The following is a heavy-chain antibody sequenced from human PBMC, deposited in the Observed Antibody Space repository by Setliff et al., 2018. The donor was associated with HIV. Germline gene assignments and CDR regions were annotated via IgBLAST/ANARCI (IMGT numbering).Heavy chain of an antibody. Sequence: KSSETLSLTCAVSGYSISSDYFWGWVRQSPGKGLEWIGSFYQSGNIYYNPSLKSRVTISVDTSKNQFSLRLTSVTAADTAVYYCARGGRSWFQNFHGAFDVWGQGTMVTVSS. D-gene: IGHD3-16*01. J-gene: IGHJ3*01. V-gene: IGHV4-38-2*01. CDR1: GYSISSDYF. CDR3: ARGGRSWFQNFHGAFDV. CDR2: FYQSGNI.